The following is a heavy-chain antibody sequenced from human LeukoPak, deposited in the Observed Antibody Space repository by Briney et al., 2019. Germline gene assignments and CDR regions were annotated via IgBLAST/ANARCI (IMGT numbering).Heavy chain of an antibody. D-gene: IGHD3-10*01. CDR2: IWHDGRTK. Sequence: GGSLRLSCAASGFTFSNYGTHWVRRAPGKGLEWVADIWHDGRTKDYGDSVKGRFTISRDNSKNTVYLQMNSLRAEDTAVYYCARDPNYYGSGTMKVGFDNWGQGTLVTVSS. CDR1: GFTFSNYG. J-gene: IGHJ4*02. CDR3: ARDPNYYGSGTMKVGFDN. V-gene: IGHV3-33*01.